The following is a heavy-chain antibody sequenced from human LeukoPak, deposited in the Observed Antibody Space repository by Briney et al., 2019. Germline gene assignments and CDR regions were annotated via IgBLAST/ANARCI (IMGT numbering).Heavy chain of an antibody. Sequence: PGGSLRLSCAASEFIFSTYEMNWVRQAPGKGLEWVAYISSTSVFIYYAASVKGRFTISRDNAKNSLYLQMSYLRADDTAVYYCARVVGSAIRSGVDYWGQGTLVTVSS. CDR3: ARVVGSAIRSGVDY. CDR2: ISSTSVFI. J-gene: IGHJ4*02. CDR1: EFIFSTYE. D-gene: IGHD1-26*01. V-gene: IGHV3-21*01.